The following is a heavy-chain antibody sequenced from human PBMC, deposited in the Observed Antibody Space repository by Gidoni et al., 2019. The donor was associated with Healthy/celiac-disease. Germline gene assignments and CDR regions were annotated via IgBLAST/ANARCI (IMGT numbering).Heavy chain of an antibody. CDR3: ARIVATAGSPSGHYYYYYGMDV. Sequence: QLQLQESGPVLVQPSETLSLTCTVSGGSIRSSSYSWGWIRQPPGKGLEWIGSIYYSGSTYYNPSLKSRVTISVDTSKNQFSLKLSSVTAADTAVYYCARIVATAGSPSGHYYYYYGMDVWGQGTTVTVSS. D-gene: IGHD6-13*01. V-gene: IGHV4-39*01. J-gene: IGHJ6*02. CDR1: GGSIRSSSYS. CDR2: IYYSGST.